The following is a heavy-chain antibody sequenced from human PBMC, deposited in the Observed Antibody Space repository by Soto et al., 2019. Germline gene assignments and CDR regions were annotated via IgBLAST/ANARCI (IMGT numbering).Heavy chain of an antibody. CDR1: GGTFSSYA. J-gene: IGHJ6*02. CDR3: ARGGKERFRGSGMDV. D-gene: IGHD1-1*01. Sequence: QVQLVQSGAEVRKPGSSVKVSCKASGGTFSSYAISWVRQFPGQGLEWMGEIISMFGAAMYAQKFQGRVTITADESASTAYMELSSLRSEDTSKYYCARGGKERFRGSGMDVWGQGTTVTVS. V-gene: IGHV1-69*01. CDR2: IISMFGAA.